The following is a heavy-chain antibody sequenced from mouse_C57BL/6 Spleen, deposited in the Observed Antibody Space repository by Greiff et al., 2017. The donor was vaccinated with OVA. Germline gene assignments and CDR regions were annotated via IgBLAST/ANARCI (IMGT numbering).Heavy chain of an antibody. CDR2: ISYDGSN. V-gene: IGHV3-6*01. CDR3: ASSYYYGSSDY. CDR1: GYSITSGYY. Sequence: EVQLQQSGPGLVKPSQSLSLTCSVTGYSITSGYYWNWIRQFPGNKLEWMGYISYDGSNNYNPSLKNRISITRDTSKNQFFLKLNSVTTEDTATYYCASSYYYGSSDYWGQGTTLTVSS. J-gene: IGHJ2*01. D-gene: IGHD1-1*01.